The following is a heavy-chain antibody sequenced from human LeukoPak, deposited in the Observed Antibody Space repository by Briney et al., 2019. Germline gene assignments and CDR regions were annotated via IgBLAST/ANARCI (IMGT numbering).Heavy chain of an antibody. CDR2: ISSRGDST. CDR1: GFIFSNYA. Sequence: GGSLILSCAASGFIFSNYAMSWVRQVPGRGLEWVSTISSRGDSTYVADSVKGRFTISRDNSKNSLYLQMNTVRAEDTAVYYCVKGPRPDITVAHTVENWGQGTLVTDSS. CDR3: VKGPRPDITVAHTVEN. J-gene: IGHJ4*02. D-gene: IGHD6-19*01. V-gene: IGHV3-23*01.